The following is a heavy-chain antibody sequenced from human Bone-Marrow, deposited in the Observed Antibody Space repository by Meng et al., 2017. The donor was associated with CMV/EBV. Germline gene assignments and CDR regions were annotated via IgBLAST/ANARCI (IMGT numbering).Heavy chain of an antibody. Sequence: ASVKVSCKASGYTFTTYDINWVRQATGQGLEWMGWMNPNSGNTGYAQKFQGRVTLTRVTSISTAYMELSSLTFDDTAVYYCARTRIEVEPDGRKIKYYNYGMDVWGQGTTVTVSS. V-gene: IGHV1-8*01. D-gene: IGHD2-2*01. CDR2: MNPNSGNT. CDR1: GYTFTTYD. J-gene: IGHJ6*02. CDR3: ARTRIEVEPDGRKIKYYNYGMDV.